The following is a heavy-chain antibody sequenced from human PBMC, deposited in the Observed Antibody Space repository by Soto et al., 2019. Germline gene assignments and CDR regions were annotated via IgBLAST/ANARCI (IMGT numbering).Heavy chain of an antibody. CDR1: GDSISSGGYS. CDR3: ARGSDIFDY. D-gene: IGHD2-15*01. Sequence: QLQLQESGSGLVKPSQTLSLTCAVSGDSISSGGYSWSWIRQPPGKGLDWIGYIYHSGRTYYNPSLKRRVTMSVDRSKNHFSLRLSSVTAADTAVYYCARGSDIFDYWGQGTLVTVSS. CDR2: IYHSGRT. J-gene: IGHJ4*02. V-gene: IGHV4-30-2*01.